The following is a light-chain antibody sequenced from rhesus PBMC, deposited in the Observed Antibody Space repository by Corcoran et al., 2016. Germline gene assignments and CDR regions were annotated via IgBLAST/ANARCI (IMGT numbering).Light chain of an antibody. Sequence: QSALTQPPSVSKSLGQSVTISCPGTSSGIASYSDVSWYQQHPGKAPRLLIYSVSNRPSGVSDRFSGFKSGSTASLTISGLQAEDEAIYDCCSDRSGSTGLFGGGTRLTVL. CDR3: CSDRSGSTGL. CDR2: SVS. CDR1: SSGIASYSD. V-gene: IGLV2-26*02. J-gene: IGLJ2*01.